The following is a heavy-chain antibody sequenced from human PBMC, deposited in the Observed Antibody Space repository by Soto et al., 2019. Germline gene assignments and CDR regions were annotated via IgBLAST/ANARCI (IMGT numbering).Heavy chain of an antibody. Sequence: QVQLVQSGAEVKKPGASVKVSCKASGYTFTSHGISWVRQAPGQGLEWMGWFSVYNGNTQYAQKVQGRVTLTTDTSTSIAYMELRSLTSDDTAIYYCARGYSGSYFPDYWGQGTLVTVSS. CDR3: ARGYSGSYFPDY. J-gene: IGHJ4*02. D-gene: IGHD1-26*01. CDR1: GYTFTSHG. CDR2: FSVYNGNT. V-gene: IGHV1-18*04.